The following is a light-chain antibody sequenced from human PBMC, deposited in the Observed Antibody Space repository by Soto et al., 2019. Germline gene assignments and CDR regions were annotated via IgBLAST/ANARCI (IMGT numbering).Light chain of an antibody. CDR1: QSLFRSNGYNY. CDR2: LLS. J-gene: IGKJ2*01. Sequence: DIVMTQSPLSLPVTPGESASISCRSSQSLFRSNGYNYLDWYFQKPGQSPQLLLYLLSNRASGVTDRFSGSGSGTNFTLKIRRVEAEDVAIYYCMQSLQTPYTFGQGTKLEI. V-gene: IGKV2-28*01. CDR3: MQSLQTPYT.